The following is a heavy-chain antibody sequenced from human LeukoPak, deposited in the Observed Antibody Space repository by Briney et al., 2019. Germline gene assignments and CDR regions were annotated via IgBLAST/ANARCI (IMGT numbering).Heavy chain of an antibody. CDR3: VKSREASIWYSLGDY. CDR1: GFTFSNYT. D-gene: IGHD2-21*02. CDR2: ISSSSSHI. J-gene: IGHJ4*02. Sequence: GGSLRLSCAASGFTFSNYTMNWVRQAPGKGLEWVSSISSSSSHINYADSMKGRFTILRDNSKNTVFLEMNTLRADDTALYHCVKSREASIWYSLGDYWGQGSLVTVS. V-gene: IGHV3-21*04.